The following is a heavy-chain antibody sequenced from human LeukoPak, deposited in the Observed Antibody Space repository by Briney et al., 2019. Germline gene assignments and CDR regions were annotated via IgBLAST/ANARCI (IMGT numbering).Heavy chain of an antibody. D-gene: IGHD3-10*01. J-gene: IGHJ4*02. CDR3: ARVRAIPPRYFDY. CDR2: IYPGDSDT. CDR1: GYSFTSYW. Sequence: GESLKISCKGSGYSFTSYWIGWVRQMPGKGLEWMGIIYPGDSDTRYSPSFQGQVTILADKSISTAYLQWSSLKASDTAMYYCARVRAIPPRYFDYWGQGTLVTVSS. V-gene: IGHV5-51*01.